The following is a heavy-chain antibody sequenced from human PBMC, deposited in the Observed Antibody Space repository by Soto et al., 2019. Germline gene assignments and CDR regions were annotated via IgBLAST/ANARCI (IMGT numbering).Heavy chain of an antibody. CDR2: IKQDGSGK. CDR3: ARDRQWLANYYYYYMDV. CDR1: GFTFSSYW. V-gene: IGHV3-7*01. Sequence: WGSLRLSCAASGFTFSSYWMSWVRQAPGKGLEWVANIKQDGSGKYYVDSVKGRFTISRDNAKNSLYLQMNSLRAEDTAVYYCARDRQWLANYYYYYMDVWGKGTTVTVSS. J-gene: IGHJ6*03. D-gene: IGHD6-19*01.